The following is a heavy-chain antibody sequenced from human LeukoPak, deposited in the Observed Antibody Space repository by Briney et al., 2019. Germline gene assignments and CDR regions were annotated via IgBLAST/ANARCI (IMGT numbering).Heavy chain of an antibody. CDR3: ARDESRGNLVTAPDY. CDR1: GFTFSSYN. D-gene: IGHD2-21*02. V-gene: IGHV3-21*05. CDR2: ITGSSTK. J-gene: IGHJ4*02. Sequence: GGSLRLSCAASGFTFSSYNMNWVRQAPGKGLDWVSQITGSSTKYYADSVKGRFTISRDNAKNSLYLQMNSLRVEATAVYYCARDESRGNLVTAPDYWGQGTLVTVSS.